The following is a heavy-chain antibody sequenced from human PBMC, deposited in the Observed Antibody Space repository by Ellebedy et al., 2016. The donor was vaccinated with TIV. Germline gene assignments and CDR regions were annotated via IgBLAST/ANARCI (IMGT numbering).Heavy chain of an antibody. CDR2: ISYTGST. CDR1: GGSITNYY. J-gene: IGHJ3*02. D-gene: IGHD3-10*01. V-gene: IGHV4-59*01. Sequence: PSETLSLTCTVSGGSITNYYWSWIRQPPGKGLPWIGYISYTGSTKDNSSLTSRVTISVDTSKNQFSLKVTSVTAADTAVYYCAREETSMVRGVAGALEIWGRGTVVTVSS. CDR3: AREETSMVRGVAGALEI.